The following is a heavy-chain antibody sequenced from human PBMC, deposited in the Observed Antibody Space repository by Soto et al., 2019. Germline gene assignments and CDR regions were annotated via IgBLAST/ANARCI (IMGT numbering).Heavy chain of an antibody. J-gene: IGHJ6*02. V-gene: IGHV1-18*04. D-gene: IGHD6-6*01. Sequence: GASVKVSCKASGYTFTSYGISWVRQAPGQGLEWMGWISAYNGNTSYAQKLQGRVTMTTDTSTSTAYMELRSLRSDDTAVYYCARQRYSSSSIYYYYGMDVWGQGTTVTVSS. CDR3: ARQRYSSSSIYYYYGMDV. CDR1: GYTFTSYG. CDR2: ISAYNGNT.